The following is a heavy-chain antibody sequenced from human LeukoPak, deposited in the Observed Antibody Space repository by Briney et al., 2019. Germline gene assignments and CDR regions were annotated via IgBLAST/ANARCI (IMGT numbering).Heavy chain of an antibody. CDR3: ARALSYDFWSGHQGY. CDR1: GFTFSSYS. D-gene: IGHD3-3*01. Sequence: GGSLRLSCAASGFTFSSYSMNWVRRAPGKGLEWVSYISTSSSTIYYADSVKGRFTISRDNANNSLYLQMNSLRAEDTAVYYCARALSYDFWSGHQGYWGQGTLVTVSS. J-gene: IGHJ4*02. CDR2: ISTSSSTI. V-gene: IGHV3-48*04.